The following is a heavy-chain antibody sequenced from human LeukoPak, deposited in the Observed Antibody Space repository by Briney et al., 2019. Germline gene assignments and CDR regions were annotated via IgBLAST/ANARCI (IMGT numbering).Heavy chain of an antibody. V-gene: IGHV3-30*04. CDR1: GFTFSSYA. Sequence: GGSLRLSCAASGFTFSSYAMHWVRQAPGKGLEWVAVISYDGSNKYYADSVKGRFTISRDNSKNTLYLQMNSLRAEDTAVYYCARDLYYYGSGSDNFLYYWGQGTLVTVSS. CDR2: ISYDGSNK. J-gene: IGHJ4*02. CDR3: ARDLYYYGSGSDNFLYY. D-gene: IGHD3-10*01.